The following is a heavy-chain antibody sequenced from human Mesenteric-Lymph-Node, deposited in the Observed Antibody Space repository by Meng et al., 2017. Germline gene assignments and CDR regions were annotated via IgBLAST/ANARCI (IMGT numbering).Heavy chain of an antibody. CDR3: ARSVSWSGYYSLYYYYGMDV. CDR1: GFTFSSYS. J-gene: IGHJ6*01. V-gene: IGHV3-21*01. CDR2: ISSSSSYI. Sequence: GGSLSLSCAASGFTFSSYSMNWVRQAPGKGLEWVSSISSSSSYIYYADSVKGRFTISRDNAKNSLYLQMNSLRAEDTAVYYCARSVSWSGYYSLYYYYGMDVWGQGTSVTVSS. D-gene: IGHD3-3*01.